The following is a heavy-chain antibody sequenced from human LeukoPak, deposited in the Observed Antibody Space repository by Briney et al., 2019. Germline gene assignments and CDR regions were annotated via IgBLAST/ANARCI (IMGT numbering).Heavy chain of an antibody. CDR2: ISVYNGNT. CDR1: GYTFTSYG. CDR3: ARTYSSSYYYYYYYMDV. D-gene: IGHD6-6*01. V-gene: IGHV1-18*01. Sequence: ASVKVSCKASGYTFTSYGINWVRQAPGQGLEWMGWISVYNGNTNYAPKLQGRVTMTTDTSTSTAYMELRSLRSDDTAVYYCARTYSSSYYYYYYYMDVWGKGTTVTVSS. J-gene: IGHJ6*03.